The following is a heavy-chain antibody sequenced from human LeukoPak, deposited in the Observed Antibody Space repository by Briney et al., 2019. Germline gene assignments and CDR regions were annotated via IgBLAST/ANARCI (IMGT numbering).Heavy chain of an antibody. CDR1: GGSISGYY. V-gene: IGHV4-59*08. J-gene: IGHJ4*02. CDR2: IYYNGRT. D-gene: IGHD5-18*01. Sequence: SETLSLTCAVSGGSISGYYWSWIRQSPGRGLEYIGHIYYNGRTDYNPSLKSRVTISVDTSKNQFSLKLSSVTAADTAVYYCARIPVDTAMVPIDYWGQGTLVTVSS. CDR3: ARIPVDTAMVPIDY.